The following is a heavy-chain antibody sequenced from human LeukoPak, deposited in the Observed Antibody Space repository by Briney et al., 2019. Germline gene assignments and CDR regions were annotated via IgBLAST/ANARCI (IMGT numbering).Heavy chain of an antibody. CDR1: GFTFSSYS. CDR2: ISYDGSNK. Sequence: QAGGSLRLSCAASGFTFSSYSMNWVRQAPGKGLEWVAVISYDGSNKYYADSVKGRSTVSRDNSKNTLYLQMNSLRAEDTAVYYCAKERSSSWNREFDYWGQGTLVTVSS. CDR3: AKERSSSWNREFDY. J-gene: IGHJ4*02. V-gene: IGHV3-30*18. D-gene: IGHD6-13*01.